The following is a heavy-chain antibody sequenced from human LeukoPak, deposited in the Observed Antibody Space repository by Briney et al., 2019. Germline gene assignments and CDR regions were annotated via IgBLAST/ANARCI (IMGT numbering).Heavy chain of an antibody. D-gene: IGHD4-17*01. CDR3: ARGDFSDYGDYVDAFDI. CDR2: ISDSGGST. CDR1: EFTFSSYA. Sequence: GGSLRLSCAASEFTFSSYAMSWVRQAPGKGLEWVSAISDSGGSTYYADSVKGRFTISRDNTKNSLYLRMNSLRVEDTAVYYCARGDFSDYGDYVDAFDIWGQGTMVTVSS. V-gene: IGHV3-23*01. J-gene: IGHJ3*02.